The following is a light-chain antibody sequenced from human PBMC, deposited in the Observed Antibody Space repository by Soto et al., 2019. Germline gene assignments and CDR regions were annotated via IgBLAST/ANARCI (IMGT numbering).Light chain of an antibody. CDR3: QHYNSYSEA. CDR2: KAS. Sequence: DIQMTQSPSTLSASVGDGVTITCLASQSSSSWLAWYQQKPGKAPKLLIYKASTLKSGVPSRFSGSGSGTEFTLTISSLQPDDFATYYCQHYNSYSEAFGQGTKVDI. V-gene: IGKV1-5*03. CDR1: QSSSSW. J-gene: IGKJ1*01.